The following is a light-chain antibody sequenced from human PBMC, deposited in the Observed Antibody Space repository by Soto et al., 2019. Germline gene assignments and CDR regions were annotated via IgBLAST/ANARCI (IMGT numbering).Light chain of an antibody. CDR3: SSFAASNTGV. CDR1: SSDVGAYNY. J-gene: IGLJ3*02. CDR2: EVT. V-gene: IGLV2-8*01. Sequence: QSALTQPPSASGSPGQSVTISCTGTSSDVGAYNYVSWYQQDEGKVPKLVIYEVTKQPSGVPDRFSGSKSANTASLTVSGLQAEDEADYYCSSFAASNTGVFGGGTKVTVL.